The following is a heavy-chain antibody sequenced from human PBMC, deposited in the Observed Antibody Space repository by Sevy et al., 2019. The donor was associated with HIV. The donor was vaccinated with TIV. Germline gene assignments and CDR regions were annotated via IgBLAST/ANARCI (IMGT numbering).Heavy chain of an antibody. CDR1: GYTFNNYY. CDR3: ARDLTIFGVIPDY. J-gene: IGHJ4*02. V-gene: IGHV1-46*02. Sequence: ASVKVSCKASGYTFNNYYMHWVRQAPGQGLEWMGIINPTGGSTSYAQKFQGRVTITRDTPTSTVYMELSSLRSEDTAVYYCARDLTIFGVIPDYWGQGTLVTVSS. D-gene: IGHD3-3*01. CDR2: INPTGGST.